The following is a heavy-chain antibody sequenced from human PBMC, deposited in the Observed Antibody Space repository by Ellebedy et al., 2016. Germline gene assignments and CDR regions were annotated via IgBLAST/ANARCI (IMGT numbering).Heavy chain of an antibody. V-gene: IGHV3-49*03. J-gene: IGHJ4*02. Sequence: GESLKISXTASGFPFGDYAMNWFRQAPGKGLEWVGFIRSKAYRGTTEYASSVKGRFTISRDDSKSIAYLQMNSLKTEDTAVFYCTRNYDNSGYYTGRFDYWGQGTLVTVSS. CDR3: TRNYDNSGYYTGRFDY. D-gene: IGHD3-22*01. CDR1: GFPFGDYA. CDR2: IRSKAYRGTT.